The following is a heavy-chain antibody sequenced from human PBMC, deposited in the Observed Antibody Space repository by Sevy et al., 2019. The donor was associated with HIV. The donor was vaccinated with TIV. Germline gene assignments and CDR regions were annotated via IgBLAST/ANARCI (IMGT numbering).Heavy chain of an antibody. CDR3: ADDVEGRATQSSGIDF. V-gene: IGHV3-23*01. J-gene: IGHJ4*02. D-gene: IGHD5-12*01. CDR2: ISSTGTST. CDR1: GFTFSSSG. Sequence: GGCLRLSCAASGFTFSSSGMSWVRQAPGKGLEWISFISSTGTSTYYADSVKGRFAISKDNSKNMLYLQMNSLRAEDTAMYYSADDVEGRATQSSGIDFWGQGTLVTVSS.